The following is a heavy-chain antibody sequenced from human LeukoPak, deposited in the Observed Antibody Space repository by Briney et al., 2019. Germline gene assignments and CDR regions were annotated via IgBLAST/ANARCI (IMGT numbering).Heavy chain of an antibody. CDR1: GYTFTSYA. J-gene: IGHJ6*02. D-gene: IGHD1-26*01. Sequence: GASVKVSCKASGYTFTSYAMHWVRQAPGQRLEWMGWINAGNGNTKYSQKFQGRVTITRDTSASTVYMELSSLRSEDTAVYYCARDGGSWDGYYYGMDVWGQGTTVTASS. CDR2: INAGNGNT. CDR3: ARDGGSWDGYYYGMDV. V-gene: IGHV1-3*01.